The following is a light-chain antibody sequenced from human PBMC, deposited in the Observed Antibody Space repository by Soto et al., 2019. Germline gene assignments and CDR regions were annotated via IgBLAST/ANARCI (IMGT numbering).Light chain of an antibody. CDR3: NSDTRKSTGV. CDR2: EVS. J-gene: IGLJ1*01. CDR1: SSDVGVDNY. Sequence: QSALTQPTSVSGAPGQSITISCTGTSSDVGVDNYVSWDQQHPGTAPKLIIYEVSNRPSGVSNRFSGTKSGTTASLTISGLKAEDADDYYWNSDTRKSTGVFGTGTKLTVL. V-gene: IGLV2-14*01.